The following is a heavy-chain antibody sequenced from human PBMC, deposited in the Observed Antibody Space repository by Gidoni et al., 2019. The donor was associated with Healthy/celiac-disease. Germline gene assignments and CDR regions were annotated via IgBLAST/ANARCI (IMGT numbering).Heavy chain of an antibody. D-gene: IGHD3-9*01. CDR2: ISSSSSYI. CDR3: ARDLRDTLRYFDWLSSDV. CDR1: GFTFSSYS. V-gene: IGHV3-21*01. Sequence: EVQLVESGGGLVKPGGSLRLSCAASGFTFSSYSMNWVRQAPGKGLEWVSSISSSSSYIYYADSVKGRFTISRDNAKNSLYLQMNSLRAEDTAVYYCARDLRDTLRYFDWLSSDVWGQGTTVTVSS. J-gene: IGHJ6*02.